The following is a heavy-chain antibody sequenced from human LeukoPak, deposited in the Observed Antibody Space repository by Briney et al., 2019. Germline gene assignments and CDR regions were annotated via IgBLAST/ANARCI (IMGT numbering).Heavy chain of an antibody. V-gene: IGHV4-34*01. D-gene: IGHD5-24*01. CDR1: GGSFSGYY. CDR2: INHSGST. CDR3: ARGRRWLHQQQTRPRDAFDI. Sequence: PSETLSLTCAVYGGSFSGYYWSWIRQPPGKGLEWIGEINHSGSTNYNPSLKSRVTISVDTSKNQFSLKLSSVTAADTAVYYCARGRRWLHQQQTRPRDAFDIWGQGTMVTVSS. J-gene: IGHJ3*02.